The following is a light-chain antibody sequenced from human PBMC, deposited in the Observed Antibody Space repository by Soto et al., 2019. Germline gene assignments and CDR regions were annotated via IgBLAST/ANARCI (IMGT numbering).Light chain of an antibody. CDR1: VSIRKY. J-gene: IGKJ1*01. V-gene: IGKV1-39*01. Sequence: DVQMTQSPSSMSASIGDRVTITCRASVSIRKYVNWYQQHPGKDPELLIFGASNLQSGVPSRFGGSGSGTDFTLTISGLQLEDFATYFCHQTHTTPYTFGQGTRWIS. CDR2: GAS. CDR3: HQTHTTPYT.